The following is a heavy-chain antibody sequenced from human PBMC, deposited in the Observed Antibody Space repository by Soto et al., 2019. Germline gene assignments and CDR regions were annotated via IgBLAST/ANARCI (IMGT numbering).Heavy chain of an antibody. D-gene: IGHD5-18*01. Sequence: VQLVESGGGVVQPGRSLRLSCAASGFTFSSYGMHWVRQAPGKGLEWVAVISYDGSNKYYADSVKGRFTISRDNSKNTLYLQMNSLRAEDTAVYYCAKPYRIQLWLKDYYYGMDVWGQGTTVTVSS. J-gene: IGHJ6*02. V-gene: IGHV3-30*18. CDR3: AKPYRIQLWLKDYYYGMDV. CDR1: GFTFSSYG. CDR2: ISYDGSNK.